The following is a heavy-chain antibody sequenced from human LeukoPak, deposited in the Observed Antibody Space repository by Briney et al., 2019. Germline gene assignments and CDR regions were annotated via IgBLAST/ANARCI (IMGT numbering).Heavy chain of an antibody. D-gene: IGHD5-12*01. CDR1: GGPISSGDYY. CDR2: IYYSGSI. V-gene: IGHV4-30-4*01. J-gene: IGHJ6*01. CDR3: ARGVPEFPIVATDLGYGMDV. Sequence: PSQTLSLTCTVSGGPISSGDYYWSWIHQPPGKGLEWIGYIYYSGSIYYNPSLKSRVTISVDTSKNQFSLKLSSVTAADTAVYYCARGVPEFPIVATDLGYGMDVWGQGTTVTVSS.